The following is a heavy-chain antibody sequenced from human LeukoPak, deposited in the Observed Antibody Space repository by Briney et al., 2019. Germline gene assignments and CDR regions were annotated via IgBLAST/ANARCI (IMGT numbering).Heavy chain of an antibody. CDR3: ARVNTGDSSVRYWVGWFDP. D-gene: IGHD6-19*01. CDR2: IKQDGSEK. J-gene: IGHJ5*02. CDR1: GFTFSSYW. V-gene: IGHV3-7*01. Sequence: GGSLRLSCAASGFTFSSYWMSWVRQAPGKGLEWVANIKQDGSEKYYVDSVKGRFTISRDNAKNSLYLQMNSLRAEDTAVYYCARVNTGDSSVRYWVGWFDPWGQGTLVIVSS.